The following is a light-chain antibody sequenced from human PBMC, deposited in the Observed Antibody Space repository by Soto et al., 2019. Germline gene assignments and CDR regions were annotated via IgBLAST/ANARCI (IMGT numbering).Light chain of an antibody. CDR2: GSS. CDR3: RQYGSSPPYT. CDR1: QSVSNKY. Sequence: EVGLTQSPGTLSLSPGERATLSCRASQSVSNKYLAWYQQQPGQAPRLRIFGSSDRANGIPDRCRGSGSGREFTVTLIRLEAEDVAGYYGRQYGSSPPYTFGQGTKLEIK. V-gene: IGKV3-20*01. J-gene: IGKJ2*01.